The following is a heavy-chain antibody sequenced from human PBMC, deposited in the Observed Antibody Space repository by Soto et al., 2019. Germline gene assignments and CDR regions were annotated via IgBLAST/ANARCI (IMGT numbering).Heavy chain of an antibody. V-gene: IGHV1-18*01. Sequence: QVPLVQSGAEVKKPGASVKVSCKASGYTFSSYDITWVRQAPGQGLEWLGWISGFNGNTNYAQNLQGRVTMTTDTSASTASMELRSLRSDDTAVYYCARKGGSYYDYGMDVWGQGTTVTVSS. CDR3: ARKGGSYYDYGMDV. J-gene: IGHJ6*02. D-gene: IGHD5-12*01. CDR2: ISGFNGNT. CDR1: GYTFSSYD.